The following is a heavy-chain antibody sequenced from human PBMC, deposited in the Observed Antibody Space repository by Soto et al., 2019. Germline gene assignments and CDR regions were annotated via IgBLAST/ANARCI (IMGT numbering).Heavy chain of an antibody. D-gene: IGHD2-2*01. CDR1: GFIFENYG. V-gene: IGHV3-20*04. Sequence: EVQLVESGGGVVRPGGSLRLSCAASGFIFENYGLSWVRKAPGKGLEWVSGIATTDGSTGYADSVRGRFTISRDNANNSLYLQMYSLRAEDTALYYCARGDAGDYWGQGTLVTVSS. J-gene: IGHJ4*02. CDR2: IATTDGST. CDR3: ARGDAGDY.